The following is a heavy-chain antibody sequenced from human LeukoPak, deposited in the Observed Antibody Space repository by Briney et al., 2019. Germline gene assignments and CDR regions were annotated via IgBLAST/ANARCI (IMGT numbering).Heavy chain of an antibody. D-gene: IGHD3-9*01. Sequence: GGSLRLSCAASGFTFSSYAMSWVRQAPGKGLEWVSTISGNGGSTYYADSVKGRITISSDNSKNTLYLQMNSLRAEDTAVYYCARGGRYFDWLLDYWGQGTLVTVSS. V-gene: IGHV3-23*01. CDR2: ISGNGGST. CDR3: ARGGRYFDWLLDY. J-gene: IGHJ4*02. CDR1: GFTFSSYA.